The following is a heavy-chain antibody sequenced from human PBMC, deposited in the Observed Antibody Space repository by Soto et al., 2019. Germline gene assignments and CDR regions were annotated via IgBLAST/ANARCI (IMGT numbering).Heavy chain of an antibody. CDR2: INHSGST. CDR3: ARVPYYYDSSGYFYFDY. D-gene: IGHD3-22*01. Sequence: PSETLSLPCAVYGGSFSGYHWSWIRQPPGKGLEWIGEINHSGSTNYNPSLKSRVTISVDTSKNQFSLKLSSVTAADTAVYYCARVPYYYDSSGYFYFDYWGQGTLVTVSS. J-gene: IGHJ4*02. CDR1: GGSFSGYH. V-gene: IGHV4-34*01.